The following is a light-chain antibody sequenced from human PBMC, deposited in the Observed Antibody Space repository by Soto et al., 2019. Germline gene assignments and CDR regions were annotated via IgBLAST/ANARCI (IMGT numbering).Light chain of an antibody. J-gene: IGLJ1*01. CDR2: EVT. CDR3: RSYTRSXTLV. Sequence: QSFLTQPASVSGSPGQSITISCTGGSSDISGYNYVSWFQQHPGKAPKLMIYEVTTRPSGVSNRFSGSKSGSTASLTISGLPAEDEADYYCRSYTRSXTLVVGTGTKVXVX. V-gene: IGLV2-14*01. CDR1: SSDISGYNY.